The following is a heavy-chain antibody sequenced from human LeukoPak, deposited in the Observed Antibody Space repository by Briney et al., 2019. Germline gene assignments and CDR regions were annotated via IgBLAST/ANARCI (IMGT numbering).Heavy chain of an antibody. CDR3: AKGYCNSTSCSYFDY. V-gene: IGHV3-23*01. CDR2: ISGSGGST. D-gene: IGHD2-2*01. Sequence: GGSLRLSCAASGFTFSSYAMSWVRQAPGKGLEWVSSISGSGGSTYYADSVKGRFTISRDNSKNTLYLQMNSLRVEDTAVYYCAKGYCNSTSCSYFDYWGQGTLVTVSS. CDR1: GFTFSSYA. J-gene: IGHJ4*02.